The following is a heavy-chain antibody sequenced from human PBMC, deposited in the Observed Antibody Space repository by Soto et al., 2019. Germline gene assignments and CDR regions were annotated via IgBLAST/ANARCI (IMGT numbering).Heavy chain of an antibody. J-gene: IGHJ4*02. CDR2: IIPIFGTA. V-gene: IGHV1-69*01. CDR3: ARVPPSVVYDSSGYTLGPFDY. D-gene: IGHD3-22*01. Sequence: QVQLVQSGAEVKKPGSSVKVSCKASGGTFSSYAISWVRQAPGQGLEWMGGIIPIFGTANYAQKFQGRVTITADESTSTAYMELSSLRSEDTAVYYCARVPPSVVYDSSGYTLGPFDYCGQGTLVTVSA. CDR1: GGTFSSYA.